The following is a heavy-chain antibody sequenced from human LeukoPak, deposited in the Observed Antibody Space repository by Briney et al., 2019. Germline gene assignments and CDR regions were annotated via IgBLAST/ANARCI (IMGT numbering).Heavy chain of an antibody. J-gene: IGHJ4*02. CDR2: FDPEDGET. CDR1: GYTLTELS. D-gene: IGHD6-19*01. CDR3: ATAAVAGTYFDY. Sequence: ASVKVSCKVSGYTLTELSMHWVRQAPGKGLEWMGGFDPEDGETIYAQKFQGRVTMTEDTSTDTAYMELSSLRYEDTAVYYCATAAVAGTYFDYWGQGTLVTVSS. V-gene: IGHV1-24*01.